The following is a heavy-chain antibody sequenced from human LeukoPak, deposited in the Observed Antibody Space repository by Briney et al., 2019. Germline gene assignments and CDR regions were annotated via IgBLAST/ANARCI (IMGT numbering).Heavy chain of an antibody. Sequence: GESLKISCKGSGYIFDNYWIGWVRQMPGKGLEWMGIIYPGDSDTRYSPSFQGQVTISADKSISTAYLQWSSLKASDTAMYYCARTPEAAAEDGVAFDIWGQGTMVTVSS. CDR3: ARTPEAAAEDGVAFDI. J-gene: IGHJ3*02. V-gene: IGHV5-51*01. D-gene: IGHD6-13*01. CDR1: GYIFDNYW. CDR2: IYPGDSDT.